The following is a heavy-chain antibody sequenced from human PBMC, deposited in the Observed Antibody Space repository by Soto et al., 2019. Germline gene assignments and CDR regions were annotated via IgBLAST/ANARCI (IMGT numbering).Heavy chain of an antibody. V-gene: IGHV3-33*01. J-gene: IGHJ6*02. CDR3: VRAAGKSGNDYVYYYGMDV. CDR1: GFTFSSYG. Sequence: QVQLVESGGGVVQPGRSLRLSCAASGFTFSSYGMHWVRQAPGKGLEGVAIVWYDGGNKYYADSVKGRFTISRDNSKNTLYLQMTSLREEDTAVYYCVRAAGKSGNDYVYYYGMDVWGQGTKVSVSS. D-gene: IGHD5-12*01. CDR2: VWYDGGNK.